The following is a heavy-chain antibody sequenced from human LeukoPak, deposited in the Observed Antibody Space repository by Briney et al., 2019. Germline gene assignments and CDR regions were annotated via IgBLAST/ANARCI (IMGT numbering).Heavy chain of an antibody. V-gene: IGHV1-2*02. CDR1: GYSFTGYY. J-gene: IGHJ4*02. CDR3: ARRDCSSNNCPFDS. CDR2: INPKSGGT. D-gene: IGHD2-2*01. Sequence: GASVKVSCKASGYSFTGYYMHWVRQAPGHGLEWMGWINPKSGGTNYAQKFQGRVTMTRDTSISTVYLEFSRLRSDDTAMYYCARRDCSSNNCPFDSWGQGTLVAVSP.